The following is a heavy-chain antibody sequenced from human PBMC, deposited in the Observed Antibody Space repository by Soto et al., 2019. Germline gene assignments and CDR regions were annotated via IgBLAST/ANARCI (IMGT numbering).Heavy chain of an antibody. V-gene: IGHV2-5*02. CDR3: AHREGEGYDILTGYSSNWFDP. D-gene: IGHD3-9*01. Sequence: QITLKESGPTLVKPTQTLTLTCTFSGFSLSTSGVGVGWIRQPPGKALEWLALIYWDDDKRYSPSLKSRLTLTKDNSKIQVVLTMNNMDPVDTATYYCAHREGEGYDILTGYSSNWFDPWGQGTLVTVSS. CDR1: GFSLSTSGVG. J-gene: IGHJ5*02. CDR2: IYWDDDK.